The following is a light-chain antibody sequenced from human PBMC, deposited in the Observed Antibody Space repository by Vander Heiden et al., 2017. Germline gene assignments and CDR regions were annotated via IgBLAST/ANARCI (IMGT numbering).Light chain of an antibody. Sequence: EIVLTQSPATLSLSPGERATLSCRASQTISSYLAWYRQKPGQAPRLLIYDASNRATGIPARFSGSGSGTDFTLTISSLEPEDFAVYYCQQRSTWPALTFGGGTKVEIK. V-gene: IGKV3-11*01. CDR2: DAS. J-gene: IGKJ4*01. CDR1: QTISSY. CDR3: QQRSTWPALT.